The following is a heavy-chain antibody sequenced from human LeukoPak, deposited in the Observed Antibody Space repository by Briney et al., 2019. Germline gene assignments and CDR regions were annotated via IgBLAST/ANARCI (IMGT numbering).Heavy chain of an antibody. CDR2: IHPSTGNP. CDR3: AREPPFTMVRGVINAGEFS. J-gene: IGHJ4*02. CDR1: GYSFTNYA. Sequence: ASVKVSCKASGYSFTNYAMNWVRQAPGQGLEWMGWIHPSTGNPTYAQGFTGRFVFSLDTSVSTTYLQISSLKAEDTAVYYCAREPPFTMVRGVINAGEFSWGQGTLVTVSS. D-gene: IGHD3-10*01. V-gene: IGHV7-4-1*02.